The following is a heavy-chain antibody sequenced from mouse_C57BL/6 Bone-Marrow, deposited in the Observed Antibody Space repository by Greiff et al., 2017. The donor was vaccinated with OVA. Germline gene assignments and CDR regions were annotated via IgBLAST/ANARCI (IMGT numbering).Heavy chain of an antibody. CDR3: ARDIATVVATDAMDY. V-gene: IGHV1-81*01. D-gene: IGHD1-1*01. Sequence: QVQLKESGAELARPGASVKLSCKASGYTFTSYGISWVKQRTGQGLEWIGEIYPRSGNTYYNEKFKGKATLTADKSSSTAYMELRSLTSEDSAVYFCARDIATVVATDAMDYWGQGTSVTVSS. J-gene: IGHJ4*01. CDR1: GYTFTSYG. CDR2: IYPRSGNT.